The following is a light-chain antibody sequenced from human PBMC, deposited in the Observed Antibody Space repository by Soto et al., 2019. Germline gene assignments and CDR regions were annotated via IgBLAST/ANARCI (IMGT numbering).Light chain of an antibody. CDR1: QSVSSSY. Sequence: EIVMTQSPVTLSVSPGERVTLSCRASQSVSSSYLAWSQQKPGQAPRLLIYGASSRATGIPDRFSGSGSGTDFTLTISRLEPEDFAVFYCQQYGTSPWTFGQGTEVDIK. J-gene: IGKJ1*01. CDR3: QQYGTSPWT. V-gene: IGKV3-20*01. CDR2: GAS.